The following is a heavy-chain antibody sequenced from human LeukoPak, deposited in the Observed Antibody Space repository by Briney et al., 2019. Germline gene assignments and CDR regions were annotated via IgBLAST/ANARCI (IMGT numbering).Heavy chain of an antibody. J-gene: IGHJ4*02. CDR2: IIPIFGTA. D-gene: IGHD2-2*01. Sequence: SVKVSCKASGGTFSSYAISWVRQARGQGLEWMGGIIPIFGTANYAQKFQGRVTITTDGSTSTAYMELSSLRSEDTAVYYCAAGNCSSTSCYLATFDYWGQGTLVTVSS. V-gene: IGHV1-69*05. CDR3: AAGNCSSTSCYLATFDY. CDR1: GGTFSSYA.